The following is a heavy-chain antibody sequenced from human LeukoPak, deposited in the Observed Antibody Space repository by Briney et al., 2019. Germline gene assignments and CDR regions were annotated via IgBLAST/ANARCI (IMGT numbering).Heavy chain of an antibody. V-gene: IGHV1-2*02. CDR2: INPNSGGT. J-gene: IGHJ4*02. Sequence: ASVKVSCKASGYTFTGYYMHWVRQAPGQGLEWMGWINPNSGGTNYAQKFQGRVTMTRDTSISTAYMELGRLRSDDTAVYYCAREDRTLISGTEVRTHDYWGQGTLVTVSS. CDR1: GYTFTGYY. D-gene: IGHD1-14*01. CDR3: AREDRTLISGTEVRTHDY.